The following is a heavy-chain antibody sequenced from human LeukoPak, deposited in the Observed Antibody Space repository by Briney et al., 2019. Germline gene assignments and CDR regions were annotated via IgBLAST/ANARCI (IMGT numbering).Heavy chain of an antibody. CDR3: AKRYYGSGSYYTLYDYYGMDV. D-gene: IGHD3-10*01. J-gene: IGHJ6*02. CDR1: GFTFSSYG. CDR2: ISYDGSNK. V-gene: IGHV3-30*18. Sequence: GRSLRLSCAASGFTFSSYGMHWVRQAPGRGLEWVAVISYDGSNKYYADSVKGRFTISRDNSKNTLYLQMNSLRAEDTAVYYCAKRYYGSGSYYTLYDYYGMDVWGQGTTVTVSS.